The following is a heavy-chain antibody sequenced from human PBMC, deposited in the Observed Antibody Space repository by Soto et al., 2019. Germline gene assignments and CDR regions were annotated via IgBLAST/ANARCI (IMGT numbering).Heavy chain of an antibody. CDR1: GDRVSSNSAA. V-gene: IGHV6-1*01. CDR3: ARAHLGSGRYTLEHFDP. J-gene: IGHJ5*02. Sequence: SQALSLTCAISGDRVSSNSAAWNWIRQSPSRGLEWLGRTYYRSKWYNDYAISVKSRITINPDTSKNQFSLQLNSVVPEDTAVYYCARAHLGSGRYTLEHFDPWGQGTLVTVSS. CDR2: TYYRSKWYN. D-gene: IGHD1-1*01.